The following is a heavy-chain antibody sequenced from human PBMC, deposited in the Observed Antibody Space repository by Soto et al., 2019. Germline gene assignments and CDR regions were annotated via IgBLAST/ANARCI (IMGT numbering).Heavy chain of an antibody. J-gene: IGHJ2*01. V-gene: IGHV5-10-1*01. CDR2: IDPSDSYT. Sequence: PGEPLKISCKGSGYSFTSYWISWVRQMPGKGLEWMGRIDPSDSYTNYSPSFQGHVTISAGKSISTAYLQWSSLKASDTAMYYCARHETTYYDSSGYYSNWYFDLWGRGTLVTVSS. D-gene: IGHD3-22*01. CDR1: GYSFTSYW. CDR3: ARHETTYYDSSGYYSNWYFDL.